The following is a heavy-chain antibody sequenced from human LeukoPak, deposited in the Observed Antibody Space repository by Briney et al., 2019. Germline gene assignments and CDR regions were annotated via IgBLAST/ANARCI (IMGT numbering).Heavy chain of an antibody. D-gene: IGHD6-19*01. J-gene: IGHJ4*02. CDR2: ITGTSSTI. CDR1: GFTFSTYT. CDR3: ARVLTDSRGWYHFDY. V-gene: IGHV3-48*02. Sequence: GGSLRLSCAASGFTFSTYTMNWVRQAPGKGLEWVSYITGTSSTIYYADSVKGRFTVSRDHARNSLYLQMNSLRDEDTAVYYCARVLTDSRGWYHFDYWGQGTLVTVSS.